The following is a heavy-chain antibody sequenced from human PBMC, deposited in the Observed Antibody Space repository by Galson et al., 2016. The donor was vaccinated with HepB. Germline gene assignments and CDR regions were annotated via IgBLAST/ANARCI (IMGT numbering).Heavy chain of an antibody. J-gene: IGHJ4*01. V-gene: IGHV4-59*01. Sequence: SNTYYWSWIRQPPGKGLEWLGYVSYSGDTNYNPSLKSRVTISVDTAKNQFSLRLSSVTAADTALYYCARVETEGYNLFVGDYYFDYWGHGTLVTVSS. CDR1: SNTYY. CDR2: VSYSGDT. D-gene: IGHD5-24*01. CDR3: ARVETEGYNLFVGDYYFDY.